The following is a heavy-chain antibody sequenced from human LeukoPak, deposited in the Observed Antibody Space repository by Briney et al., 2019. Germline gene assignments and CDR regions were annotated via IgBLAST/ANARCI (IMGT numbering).Heavy chain of an antibody. Sequence: GGSLRLSCAASGFTFSSYCFNWVRQAPGKGLEWAASIHYGGSNKFYADSVNRRFTISNTNSKNFSLLQMNILTAETPALYYCDKDIMTYCGSANCYEFYFGCRGQRALVTAS. CDR2: IHYGGSNK. V-gene: IGHV3-30*02. CDR3: DKDIMTYCGSANCYEFYFGC. D-gene: IGHD2-2*01. CDR1: GFTFSSYC. J-gene: IGHJ4*02.